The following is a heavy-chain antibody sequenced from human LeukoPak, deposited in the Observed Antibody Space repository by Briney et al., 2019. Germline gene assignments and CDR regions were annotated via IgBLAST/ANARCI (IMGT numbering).Heavy chain of an antibody. CDR3: AKRSGDSYYLDS. Sequence: GGSLRLSCAASGFIFSSYAMTWVRQAPGKGLEWVTAISGSGGSTYYADSVKGRFTISRDTSKSTLYLQMNSLRAEDTAVYYCAKRSGDSYYLDSWGQGTLVTVSS. CDR2: ISGSGGST. D-gene: IGHD2-15*01. CDR1: GFIFSSYA. J-gene: IGHJ4*02. V-gene: IGHV3-23*01.